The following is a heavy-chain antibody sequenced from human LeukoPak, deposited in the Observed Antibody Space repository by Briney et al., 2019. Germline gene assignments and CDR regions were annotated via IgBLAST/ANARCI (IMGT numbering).Heavy chain of an antibody. CDR3: ARVQRGIAVALDY. CDR2: IKQDGSEK. J-gene: IGHJ4*02. V-gene: IGHV3-7*04. Sequence: GGSLRLSCAASGFTFSSYWMSWVRQAPGKGLEWVANIKQDGSEKYYVDSVKGRFTISRDNAKNSLYLQMNNLRAEDTAVYYCARVQRGIAVALDYWGQGTLATVSS. CDR1: GFTFSSYW. D-gene: IGHD6-19*01.